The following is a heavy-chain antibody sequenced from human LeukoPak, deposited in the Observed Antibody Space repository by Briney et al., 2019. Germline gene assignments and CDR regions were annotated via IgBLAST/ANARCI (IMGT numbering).Heavy chain of an antibody. Sequence: SETLSLTCAVYGGSFSGYYWSWIRQPPGKGLEWIGEINHSGSTNYNPSLKSRVTISVDTSKNQFSLKLSSVTAADTAVYYCARSTGGRYSGYDFLDYWGQGTLVTVSS. CDR3: ARSTGGRYSGYDFLDY. V-gene: IGHV4-34*01. J-gene: IGHJ4*02. CDR1: GGSFSGYY. D-gene: IGHD5-12*01. CDR2: INHSGST.